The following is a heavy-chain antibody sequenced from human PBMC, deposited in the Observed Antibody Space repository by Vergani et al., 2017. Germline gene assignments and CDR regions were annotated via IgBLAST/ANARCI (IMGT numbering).Heavy chain of an antibody. CDR1: GFSLPPRGVA. CDR2: VFWDYDK. V-gene: IGHV2-5*02. Sequence: QITFHESCPTLVKPTQPLTLTFPFSGFSLPPRGVALGWIRQPPGKALEWLAIVFWDYDKRYSPSLRNRVTITRDTSRNQVVLTMTHIDPVDTATYYCTHRPDCSVGHCYEDYWGQGTLVTVSS. CDR3: THRPDCSVGHCYEDY. D-gene: IGHD2-15*01. J-gene: IGHJ4*02.